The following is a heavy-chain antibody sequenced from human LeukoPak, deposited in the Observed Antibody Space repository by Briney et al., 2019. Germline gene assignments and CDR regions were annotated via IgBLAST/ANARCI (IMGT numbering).Heavy chain of an antibody. CDR2: IYYSGST. Sequence: SETLSLTCTVSGGSISSGGYYWSWIRQHPGKGLEWIGYIYYSGSTYYNPSLKSRVTISVDTSKNQFSLKLSSVTAADTAVYYCARRGYDILTGYYHFDYWGQGTLVTVSS. J-gene: IGHJ4*02. CDR1: GGSISSGGYY. D-gene: IGHD3-9*01. V-gene: IGHV4-31*03. CDR3: ARRGYDILTGYYHFDY.